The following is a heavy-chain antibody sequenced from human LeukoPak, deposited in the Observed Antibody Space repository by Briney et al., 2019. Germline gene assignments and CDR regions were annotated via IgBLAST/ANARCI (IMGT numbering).Heavy chain of an antibody. CDR3: ARDVKSRRRRWYGELSVYYYYYMDV. CDR1: GFTFSSYS. V-gene: IGHV3-21*04. J-gene: IGHJ6*03. CDR2: ISSSSSYI. Sequence: GGSLRLSCAASGFTFSSYSMNWVRQAPGKGLEWVSCISSSSSYIYYADSVKGRFTISRDNAKNSLYLQMNSLRAEDTAVYYCARDVKSRRRRWYGELSVYYYYYMDVWGKGTTVTISS. D-gene: IGHD3-10*01.